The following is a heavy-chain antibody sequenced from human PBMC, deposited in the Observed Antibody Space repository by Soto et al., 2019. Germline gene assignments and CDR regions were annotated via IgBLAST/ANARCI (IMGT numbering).Heavy chain of an antibody. Sequence: SETLSLTCTVSGASVSSGAYYWGWVRQRPGRGLEWIGYIYESGYTYYNTSLKSRLTISLDRSNNQFSLGLTSVTAADTAVYYCVRALRHTALVSPWFDPWGQGTLGTVPA. CDR3: VRALRHTALVSPWFDP. CDR2: IYESGYT. D-gene: IGHD5-18*01. J-gene: IGHJ5*02. V-gene: IGHV4-31*03. CDR1: GASVSSGAYY.